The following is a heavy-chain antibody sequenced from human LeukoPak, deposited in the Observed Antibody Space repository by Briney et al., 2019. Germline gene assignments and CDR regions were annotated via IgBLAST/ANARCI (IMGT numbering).Heavy chain of an antibody. CDR2: IYTSGST. V-gene: IGHV4-4*07. D-gene: IGHD3-22*01. J-gene: IGHJ3*02. CDR1: GCSISSYY. CDR3: ARTRRNYYDSSGYYYADAFDI. Sequence: PSGTLSLTCTASGCSISSYYWSWIRQPAGKGLEWIWRIYTSGSTNYNPSLKSRVTMSVDKSKNQFSLKLSSVTAADTAVYYCARTRRNYYDSSGYYYADAFDIWGQGTMVTVSS.